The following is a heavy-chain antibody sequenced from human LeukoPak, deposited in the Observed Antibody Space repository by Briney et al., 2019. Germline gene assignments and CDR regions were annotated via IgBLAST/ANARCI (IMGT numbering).Heavy chain of an antibody. V-gene: IGHV3-9*01. J-gene: IGHJ4*02. CDR3: AKDVHSSGYYFGY. CDR1: GFTFDDYA. D-gene: IGHD3-22*01. Sequence: PGGSLRLSCAASGFTFDDYAMHWVRQAPGKGLEWVSGISWNSGSIGYADSVKGRFTISRDNAKNSLCLQMNSLRAEDTALYYCAKDVHSSGYYFGYWGQGTLVTVSS. CDR2: ISWNSGSI.